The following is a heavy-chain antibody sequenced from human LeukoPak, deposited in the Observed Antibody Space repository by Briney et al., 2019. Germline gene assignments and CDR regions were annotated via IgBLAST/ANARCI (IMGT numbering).Heavy chain of an antibody. CDR3: ARDAYRDRYFDY. Sequence: GGSLRLSCAASGFSFSRYTMGWVRQAPGKGLEWISYISSSSTTIKYADSVKGRFIISRDNAKNSVHLQMNSLRAEDTAVYYCARDAYRDRYFDYWGQGTLVTVSS. J-gene: IGHJ4*02. CDR1: GFSFSRYT. D-gene: IGHD4-11*01. CDR2: ISSSSTTI. V-gene: IGHV3-48*04.